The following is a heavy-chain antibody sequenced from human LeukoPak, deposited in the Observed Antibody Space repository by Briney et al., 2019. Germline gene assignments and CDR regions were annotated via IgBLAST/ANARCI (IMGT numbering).Heavy chain of an antibody. CDR3: AREFSNKGLLYSYYYYGMDV. V-gene: IGHV3-30*03. Sequence: GGSLRLSCAASGFTFSSYSMNWVRQAPGKGLEWVAVISYDGSNKYYADSVKGRFTISRDNSKNTLYLQMNSLRAEDTAVYYCAREFSNKGLLYSYYYYGMDVWGQGTTVTVSS. D-gene: IGHD2-2*02. CDR1: GFTFSSYS. J-gene: IGHJ6*02. CDR2: ISYDGSNK.